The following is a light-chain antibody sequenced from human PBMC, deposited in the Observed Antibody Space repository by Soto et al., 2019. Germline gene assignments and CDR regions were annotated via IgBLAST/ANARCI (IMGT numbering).Light chain of an antibody. CDR2: YAS. V-gene: IGKV3-15*01. CDR1: ESVHSN. CDR3: QHYSNWPPT. Sequence: EMVMTQSPATLSVSPGERVTLSCRASESVHSNLAWYQQKPGQGPSLLIYYASTRVTGVPGRVSGSGSGTEFTLTISSLQSEEFRVYYSQHYSNWPPTFGPGTKVEIK. J-gene: IGKJ3*01.